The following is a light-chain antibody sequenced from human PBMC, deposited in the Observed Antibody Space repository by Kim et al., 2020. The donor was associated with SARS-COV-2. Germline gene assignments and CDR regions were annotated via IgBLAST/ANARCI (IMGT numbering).Light chain of an antibody. CDR1: QSIRTR. V-gene: IGKV1-5*01. J-gene: IGKJ1*01. CDR2: GDS. CDR3: QQYLSYRT. Sequence: SAAVRDRVTITRRASQSIRTRLAWYQQKPGKAPKLLIYGDSSLQSGVPSRFSGSGSGTEFTLTISSLQPDDFATYYCQQYLSYRTFVPGTKVDIK.